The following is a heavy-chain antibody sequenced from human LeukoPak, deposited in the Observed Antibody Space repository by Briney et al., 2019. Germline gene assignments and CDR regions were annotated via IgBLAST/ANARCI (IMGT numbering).Heavy chain of an antibody. D-gene: IGHD5-18*01. CDR1: GFTFSDYY. V-gene: IGHV3-30*18. Sequence: GGSLRLSCAASGFTFSDYYMSWIRQAPGKGLEWVAVISYDGSNKYYADSVKGRFTISRDNSKNTLYLQMNSLRAEDTAVYYCAKDPKDTAMVTGLFDYWGQGTLVTVSS. CDR3: AKDPKDTAMVTGLFDY. J-gene: IGHJ4*02. CDR2: ISYDGSNK.